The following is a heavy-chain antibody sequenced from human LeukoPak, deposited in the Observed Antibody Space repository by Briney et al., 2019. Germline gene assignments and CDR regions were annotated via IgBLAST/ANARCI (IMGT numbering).Heavy chain of an antibody. Sequence: ASVKVSCKASGYTFINYAINWGRQAPGQRPEWIGWINAGNGNTKYSQKFQGRVTITRDTSASTAYMELSSLTSEDTAVYYCARDRPEVLLWFGELLWGQGTLVTVSS. CDR1: GYTFINYA. D-gene: IGHD3-10*01. CDR2: INAGNGNT. CDR3: ARDRPEVLLWFGELL. J-gene: IGHJ4*02. V-gene: IGHV1-3*01.